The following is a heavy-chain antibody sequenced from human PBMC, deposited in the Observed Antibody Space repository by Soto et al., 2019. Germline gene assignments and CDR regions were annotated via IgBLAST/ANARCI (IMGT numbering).Heavy chain of an antibody. CDR1: GFTFSSYW. D-gene: IGHD2-2*02. V-gene: IGHV3-74*01. CDR2: INSDGSST. Sequence: GSLSLSCAASGFTFSSYWMHWVRQAPGKGLVWVSRINSDGSSTSYADSVKGRFTISRDNAKNTLYLQMNSLRAEDTAVYYCAREKDTDYYYYGMDVWGQGTTVTVSS. CDR3: AREKDTDYYYYGMDV. J-gene: IGHJ6*02.